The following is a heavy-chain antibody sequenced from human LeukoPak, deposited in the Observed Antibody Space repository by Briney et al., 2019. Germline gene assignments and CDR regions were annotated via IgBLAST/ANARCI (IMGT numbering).Heavy chain of an antibody. Sequence: SETLSLTCTVSGGSISSYYWSWIRQPAGKGLEWIGRIYTSGSTNYNPSLKSRVTMSVDTSKNQFSLKLSSVTAADTAVYYCARDRMVGTIFGGGSYYYYYMDVWGKGTTVTVSS. J-gene: IGHJ6*03. CDR2: IYTSGST. V-gene: IGHV4-4*07. D-gene: IGHD3-3*01. CDR3: ARDRMVGTIFGGGSYYYYYMDV. CDR1: GGSISSYY.